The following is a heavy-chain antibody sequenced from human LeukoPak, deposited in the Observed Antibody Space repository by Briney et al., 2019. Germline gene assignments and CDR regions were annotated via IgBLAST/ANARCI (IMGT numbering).Heavy chain of an antibody. D-gene: IGHD6-13*01. CDR3: ARRAAGIFPPIDY. CDR2: ISAYSGNT. J-gene: IGHJ4*02. CDR1: GYTFISYG. Sequence: ASVKVSCKASGYTFISYGISWVRQAPGQGLEWMGWISAYSGNTNYAQQLQGRVTMTTDTSTSTAYMELRSLRSDDTAVYYCARRAAGIFPPIDYWGQGTLVTVSS. V-gene: IGHV1-18*01.